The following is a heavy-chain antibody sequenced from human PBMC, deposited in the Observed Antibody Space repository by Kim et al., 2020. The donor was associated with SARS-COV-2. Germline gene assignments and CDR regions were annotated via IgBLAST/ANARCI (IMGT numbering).Heavy chain of an antibody. D-gene: IGHD6-13*01. Sequence: GGSLRLSCAASGFTFSSYSMNWVRQAPGKGLEWVSSISSSSSYIYYADSVKGRFTISRDNAKNSLYLQMNSLRAEDTAVYYCARDLVYSSSWYTGWGLGDGSGYWGQGTLVTVSS. J-gene: IGHJ4*02. CDR3: ARDLVYSSSWYTGWGLGDGSGY. V-gene: IGHV3-21*01. CDR1: GFTFSSYS. CDR2: ISSSSSYI.